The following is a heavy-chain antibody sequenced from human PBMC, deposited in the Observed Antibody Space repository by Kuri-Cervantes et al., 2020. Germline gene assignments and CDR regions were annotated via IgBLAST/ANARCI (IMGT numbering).Heavy chain of an antibody. CDR3: AKDINSGSGTFAFDI. Sequence: GESLKISCAASGFTFSSYAMSWVRQAPGKGLEWVSAISDSGGRTYFADSVKGRFTISRDNSKNTLYLQMNSLRAEDTAVYYCAKDINSGSGTFAFDIWGQGTMVTVSS. CDR2: ISDSGGRT. D-gene: IGHD3-10*01. V-gene: IGHV3-23*01. J-gene: IGHJ3*02. CDR1: GFTFSSYA.